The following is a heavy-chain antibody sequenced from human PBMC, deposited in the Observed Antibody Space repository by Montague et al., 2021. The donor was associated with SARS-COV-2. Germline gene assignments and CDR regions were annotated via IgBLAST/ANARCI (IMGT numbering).Heavy chain of an antibody. CDR2: IRSKAYGGTT. D-gene: IGHD2-15*01. Sequence: SLRISCAASGFTFGDYAMSWFRQAPGKGLEWVGFIRSKAYGGTTEYAASVKGRFTISRDDSKSIAYLQMNSLKTEDTAVYYCTRDGQIVVVGAATYWGQGTLVTVSS. CDR3: TRDGQIVVVGAATY. V-gene: IGHV3-49*03. CDR1: GFTFGDYA. J-gene: IGHJ4*02.